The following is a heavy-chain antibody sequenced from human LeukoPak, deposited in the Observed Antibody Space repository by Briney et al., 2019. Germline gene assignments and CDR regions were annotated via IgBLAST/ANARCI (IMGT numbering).Heavy chain of an antibody. D-gene: IGHD6-13*01. V-gene: IGHV4-34*01. CDR1: GGSFSGYY. CDR2: INHSGST. Sequence: SETLSLTCAVYGGSFSGYYWSWIRQPPGKGLEWIGEINHSGSTNYNPSLKSRVTISVDTSKNQFSPKLSSVTAADTAVYYCARRGSSWYTASGVDYWGQGTLVTVSS. J-gene: IGHJ4*02. CDR3: ARRGSSWYTASGVDY.